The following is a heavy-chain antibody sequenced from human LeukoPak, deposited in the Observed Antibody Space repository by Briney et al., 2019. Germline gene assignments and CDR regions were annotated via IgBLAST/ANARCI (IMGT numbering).Heavy chain of an antibody. Sequence: SETLSLTCAVYGGSFSGYYWSWIRQPPGKGLEWIGYIYYSGSTNYNPSLKSRVTLSVDTSKTQFSLRLSSVTAADTAVYYCAREGSGSYYNYYYFYMDVWGKGTTVTISS. CDR2: IYYSGST. J-gene: IGHJ6*03. CDR3: AREGSGSYYNYYYFYMDV. CDR1: GGSFSGYY. D-gene: IGHD3-10*01. V-gene: IGHV4-59*12.